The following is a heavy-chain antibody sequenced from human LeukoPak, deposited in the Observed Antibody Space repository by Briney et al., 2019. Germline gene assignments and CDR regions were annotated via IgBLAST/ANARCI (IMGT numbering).Heavy chain of an antibody. CDR2: IYYSGST. CDR1: GGSVSSGTYY. V-gene: IGHV4-61*01. D-gene: IGHD3-10*01. Sequence: SETLSPTCTVSGGSVSSGTYYWSWIRQPPGEGLEWIGYIYYSGSTNYNPSLKSRVTISVDTSKNQFSLKLSSVTAADTAVYYCARVEWFGELSPFDIWGQGTMVTVSS. J-gene: IGHJ3*02. CDR3: ARVEWFGELSPFDI.